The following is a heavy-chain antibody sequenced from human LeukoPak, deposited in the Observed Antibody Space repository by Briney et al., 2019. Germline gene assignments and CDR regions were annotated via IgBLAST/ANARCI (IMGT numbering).Heavy chain of an antibody. V-gene: IGHV1-46*01. D-gene: IGHD6-19*01. J-gene: IGHJ4*02. CDR2: INPSGGST. Sequence: ASVKVSCKASGYTLTIYYMHWVRQAPGQGLEWMGIINPSGGSTNYAQKFQGRVTMTTDTSTATAYMEMRSLGSDDTAIYYCARDPSNTSGFYAYFDFWGQGTLVTVSS. CDR1: GYTLTIYY. CDR3: ARDPSNTSGFYAYFDF.